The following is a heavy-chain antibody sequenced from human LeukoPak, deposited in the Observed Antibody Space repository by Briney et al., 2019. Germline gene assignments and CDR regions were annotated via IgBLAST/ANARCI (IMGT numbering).Heavy chain of an antibody. Sequence: PSETLSLTCTASGVSISSSSYYWGWLRQPPGKGLEWIGCIYYSGSTYYNPSLKSRVTISVDTSKNQFSLKLSSVTAADTAVYYCAREPEQSILTGYYNFNWFDPWGQGTLVTVSS. J-gene: IGHJ5*02. CDR1: GVSISSSSYY. CDR3: AREPEQSILTGYYNFNWFDP. D-gene: IGHD3-9*01. V-gene: IGHV4-39*02. CDR2: IYYSGST.